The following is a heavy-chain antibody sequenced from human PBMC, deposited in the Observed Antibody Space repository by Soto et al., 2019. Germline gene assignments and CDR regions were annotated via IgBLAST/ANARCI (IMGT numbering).Heavy chain of an antibody. D-gene: IGHD3-22*01. V-gene: IGHV4-30-4*01. CDR2: IYYSGST. Sequence: SETLSLTGTVSGGSISSGDYYWSWIRQPPGKGLEWIGYIYYSGSTYYNPSLKSRVTISVDTSKNQFSLKLSSVTAADTAVYYCAREVRSYVNYYDSSGYLDYFDYWGQGTLVTVSS. CDR3: AREVRSYVNYYDSSGYLDYFDY. CDR1: GGSISSGDYY. J-gene: IGHJ4*02.